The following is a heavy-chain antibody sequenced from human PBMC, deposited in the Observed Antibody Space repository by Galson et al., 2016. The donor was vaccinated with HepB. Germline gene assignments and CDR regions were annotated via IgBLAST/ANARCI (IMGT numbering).Heavy chain of an antibody. CDR3: ARGRYCSGVTCYSSSAFRYFDL. D-gene: IGHD2-15*01. CDR2: IIPLFGAT. CDR1: GGTFSNFA. V-gene: IGHV1-69*06. Sequence: SVKVSCKASGGTFSNFAISWLRQAPGQGLEWMGGIIPLFGATNYAQKFQGRVTITADKSTTTVYMDLSSLRSEDTAVYYCARGRYCSGVTCYSSSAFRYFDLWGRGTLVTVSS. J-gene: IGHJ2*01.